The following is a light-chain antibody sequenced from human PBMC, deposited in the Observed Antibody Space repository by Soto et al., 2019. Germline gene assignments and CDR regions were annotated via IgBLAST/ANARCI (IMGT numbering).Light chain of an antibody. J-gene: IGKJ4*01. CDR3: QQYGRSPS. CDR2: GAS. V-gene: IGKV3-20*01. Sequence: EIVLTQSPGTLSLSPGERATLSCRASQSVSSSYLAWYQQKPGQAPRLLIYGASSRATGLPDRFSGSGSGTDFTLTISRLEPEDFAVYYCQQYGRSPSFGVGNKVEIK. CDR1: QSVSSSY.